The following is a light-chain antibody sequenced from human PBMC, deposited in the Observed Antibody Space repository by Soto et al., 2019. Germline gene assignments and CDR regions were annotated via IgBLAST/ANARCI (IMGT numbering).Light chain of an antibody. CDR2: GAS. Sequence: EIVLTQSPGTLSLSPGERATLSCRASQSVSSSYLDWYQQKPGQAPRLLIYGASSRATGIPDRFSGSGSGTDFTLTISRLEREDFAVYYCQQYGSLLTFGGGTKVEIK. CDR3: QQYGSLLT. J-gene: IGKJ4*01. V-gene: IGKV3-20*01. CDR1: QSVSSSY.